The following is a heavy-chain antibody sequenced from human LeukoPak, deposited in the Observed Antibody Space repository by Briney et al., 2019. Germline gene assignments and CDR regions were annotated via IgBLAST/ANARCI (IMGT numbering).Heavy chain of an antibody. CDR2: IWYDGSNK. CDR3: ARGGGMGAYYPAYFDY. V-gene: IGHV3-33*01. J-gene: IGHJ4*02. CDR1: GFTFSSYG. Sequence: GGSLRLSCVASGFTFSSYGMHWVRQAPGKGLEWVALIWYDGSNKHYADSVKGRFTISRDNSKNTLYLQMSSLRVEDTAVYYCARGGGMGAYYPAYFDYWGQGTLVTVSS. D-gene: IGHD1-26*01.